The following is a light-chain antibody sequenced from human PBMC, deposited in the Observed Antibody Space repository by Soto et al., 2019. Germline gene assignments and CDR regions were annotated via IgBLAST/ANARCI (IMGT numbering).Light chain of an antibody. Sequence: IHMTQSPSSLSASVGDRVTITCRASETISHYLNWYQQKPGKAPKLLIYGASKLQSGVPSRFSGSGSGTDFTLTITSPQIEDFATYYCQQSSSTPLTFGGGTKVDIK. CDR1: ETISHY. CDR3: QQSSSTPLT. V-gene: IGKV1-39*01. J-gene: IGKJ4*01. CDR2: GAS.